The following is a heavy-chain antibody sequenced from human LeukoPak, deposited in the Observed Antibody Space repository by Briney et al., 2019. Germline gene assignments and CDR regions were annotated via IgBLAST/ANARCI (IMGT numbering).Heavy chain of an antibody. Sequence: GGSLRLSCAASGFTFSSYGMHWVRQAPGKGLEWVAVIWYDGSNKYYADSVKGRFTISRDNSKNTLYLQMNSLRAEDTAVYYCARDLRYYGWGSYYNAFGYWGQGTLVTVSS. J-gene: IGHJ4*02. CDR3: ARDLRYYGWGSYYNAFGY. CDR1: GFTFSSYG. CDR2: IWYDGSNK. D-gene: IGHD3-10*01. V-gene: IGHV3-33*01.